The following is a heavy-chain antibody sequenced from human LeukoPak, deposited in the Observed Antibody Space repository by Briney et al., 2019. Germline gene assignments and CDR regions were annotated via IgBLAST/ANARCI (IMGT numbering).Heavy chain of an antibody. V-gene: IGHV4-59*01. CDR1: GGSISSYY. J-gene: IGHJ6*03. Sequence: PSETLSLTCTVSGGSISSYYWSWIRQPPGKGLEWIGYIYYSGSTNYNPSLKSRVTISVDTSKNQFSLKLSSVTAADTAVYYCARGGSSWYQYYYYMDVWGKGTTVTVSS. CDR3: ARGGSSWYQYYYYMDV. D-gene: IGHD6-13*01. CDR2: IYYSGST.